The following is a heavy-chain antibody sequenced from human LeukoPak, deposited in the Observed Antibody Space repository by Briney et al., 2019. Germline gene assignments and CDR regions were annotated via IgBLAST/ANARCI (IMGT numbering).Heavy chain of an antibody. Sequence: GASVKVSCNASGYTFTGYYMHWVRRAPGQGLEWMGWISAYNGNTNYAQKLQGRVTMTTDTSTSTAYMELRSLRSDDTAVYYCARDAVVWIRRGFDYWGQGTLVTVSS. CDR1: GYTFTGYY. J-gene: IGHJ4*02. D-gene: IGHD2-2*01. V-gene: IGHV1-18*04. CDR3: ARDAVVWIRRGFDY. CDR2: ISAYNGNT.